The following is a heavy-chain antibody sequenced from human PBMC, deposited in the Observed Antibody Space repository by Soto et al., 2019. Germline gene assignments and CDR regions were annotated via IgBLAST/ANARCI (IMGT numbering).Heavy chain of an antibody. V-gene: IGHV3-30-3*01. Sequence: QVQLVESGGGVVQPGTSLRLSCVTSGFIFNNYALYWVRQAPGKGLEWVASISVDGTKENYADSVKGRCSISRDKSKNTLYLEMNSLRGEDTAVYYCASEVVDWQSFDYWGQGNLVTVCS. CDR3: ASEVVDWQSFDY. CDR2: ISVDGTKE. J-gene: IGHJ4*02. D-gene: IGHD2-15*01. CDR1: GFIFNNYA.